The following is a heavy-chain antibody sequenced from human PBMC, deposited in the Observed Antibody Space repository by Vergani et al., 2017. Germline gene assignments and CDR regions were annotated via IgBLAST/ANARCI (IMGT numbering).Heavy chain of an antibody. D-gene: IGHD1-1*01. CDR1: GGSFSGYY. Sequence: QVQLQESGPGLVKPSETLSLTCAVYGGSFSGYYWSWIRQPPGKGLEWIGEINHSGSTNYNPSLKSRVTISVDTSKNQFSLKLSSVTAADMAVYYCARGWTILHAFDIWGQGTMVTVSS. CDR2: INHSGST. V-gene: IGHV4-34*01. J-gene: IGHJ3*02. CDR3: ARGWTILHAFDI.